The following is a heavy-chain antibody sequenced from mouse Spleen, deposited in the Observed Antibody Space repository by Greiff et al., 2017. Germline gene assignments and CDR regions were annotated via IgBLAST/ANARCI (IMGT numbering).Heavy chain of an antibody. D-gene: IGHD4-1*01. CDR1: GFNIKDYY. J-gene: IGHJ1*01. V-gene: IGHV14-4*02. Sequence: EVQLQQSGAELVRSGASVKLSCTASGFNIKDYYMHWVKQRPEQGLEWIGWIDPENGDTEYAPKFQGKATMTADTSSNTAYLQLSSLTSEDTAVYYCNANWEDWYFDVWGAGTTVTVSS. CDR2: IDPENGDT. CDR3: NANWEDWYFDV.